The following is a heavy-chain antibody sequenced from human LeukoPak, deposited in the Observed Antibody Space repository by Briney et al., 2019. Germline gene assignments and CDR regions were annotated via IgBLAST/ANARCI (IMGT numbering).Heavy chain of an antibody. V-gene: IGHV4-59*08. Sequence: SETLSLTCTVSGDSITNSYWNWIRQPPGRGLEWIGRISYGGSTNYNPSLKSRVIISRDTSKNQFSLGLTSVTAADTAIYYCAKRIIEARENGDSNWLDPWGQGTLVTVSS. J-gene: IGHJ5*01. D-gene: IGHD4-17*01. CDR2: ISYGGST. CDR3: AKRIIEARENGDSNWLDP. CDR1: GDSITNSY.